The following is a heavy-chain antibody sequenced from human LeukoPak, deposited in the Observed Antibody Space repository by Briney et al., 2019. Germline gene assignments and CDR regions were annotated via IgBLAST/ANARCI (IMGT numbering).Heavy chain of an antibody. V-gene: IGHV4-39*01. CDR1: GGSISSSSTY. CDR3: ASQYDSSGYYYFDY. D-gene: IGHD3-22*01. Sequence: SETLSLTCTVSGGSISSSSTYWGWIRQPPGKGLEWIGSIYYSGSTYYSPSLKSRITISVDTSKNQFPLKLSSVTAADTAVYYCASQYDSSGYYYFDYWGQGTLVTVSS. J-gene: IGHJ4*02. CDR2: IYYSGST.